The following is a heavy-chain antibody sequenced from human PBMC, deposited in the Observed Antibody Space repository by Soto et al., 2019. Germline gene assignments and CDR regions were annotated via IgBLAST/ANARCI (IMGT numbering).Heavy chain of an antibody. J-gene: IGHJ6*02. V-gene: IGHV4-59*08. Sequence: PSETLSLTCTVSYGSLSPNYWSWIRQPPGKGLEWLGYIYYAGTTTYNPSLQSRVSISLDTSKNEVSLKLTSVTAADTAVYFCARLNGYCVSTNCHGYYGMDVWGQGTTVTVSS. CDR3: ARLNGYCVSTNCHGYYGMDV. CDR2: IYYAGTT. CDR1: YGSLSPNY. D-gene: IGHD2-2*03.